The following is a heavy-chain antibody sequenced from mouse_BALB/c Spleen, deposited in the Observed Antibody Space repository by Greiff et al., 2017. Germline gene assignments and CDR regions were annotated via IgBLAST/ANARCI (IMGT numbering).Heavy chain of an antibody. CDR3: ARCYYGSRTSMDY. CDR2: INPSTGYT. D-gene: IGHD1-1*01. Sequence: QVQLQQSGAELAKPGASVKMSCKASGYTFTSYWMHWVKQRPGQGLEWIGYINPSTGYTEYNQRFKDKATLTADKSSSTAYMQLSSLSSEDSAVYYCARCYYGSRTSMDYWGQGTSVTVSS. CDR1: GYTFTSYW. V-gene: IGHV1-7*01. J-gene: IGHJ4*01.